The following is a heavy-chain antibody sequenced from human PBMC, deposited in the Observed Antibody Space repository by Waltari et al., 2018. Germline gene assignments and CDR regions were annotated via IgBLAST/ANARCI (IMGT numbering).Heavy chain of an antibody. V-gene: IGHV1-46*01. CDR3: ARARRVVYDSSGYYYFDY. CDR2: INPSGGST. D-gene: IGHD3-22*01. J-gene: IGHJ4*02. CDR1: GYTFTSYY. Sequence: QVQLVQSGAEVKKPGASVKVSCKASGYTFTSYYMHWVRQAPGQGLEWMGTINPSGGSTSDEQKCQGRVTMTRDTSTSTVYMELSSLRSEDTAVYYCARARRVVYDSSGYYYFDYWGQGTLVTVSS.